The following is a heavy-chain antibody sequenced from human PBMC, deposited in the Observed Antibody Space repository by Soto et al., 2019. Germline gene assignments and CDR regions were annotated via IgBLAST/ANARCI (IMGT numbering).Heavy chain of an antibody. D-gene: IGHD2-15*01. CDR2: IYSGGST. Sequence: EVQLVESGGGLVQPGGSLRLSCAASGFTVSSNYMSWVRQAPGKGLEWVSVIYSGGSTYYADSVKGRFTISRDNSKNTLYLQMNSLRAEDTVVYYCARDTRYCSGGSCYSTFDYWGQGTLVTVSS. CDR1: GFTVSSNY. J-gene: IGHJ4*02. CDR3: ARDTRYCSGGSCYSTFDY. V-gene: IGHV3-66*01.